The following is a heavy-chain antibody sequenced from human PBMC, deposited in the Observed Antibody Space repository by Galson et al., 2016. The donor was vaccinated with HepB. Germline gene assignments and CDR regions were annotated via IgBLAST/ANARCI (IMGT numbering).Heavy chain of an antibody. CDR1: HGSIGTYY. Sequence: LSLTCSVSHGSIGTYYWSWLRQPPGKGLEWIGYIFYSGSTNYSPSLRSRVNISLDTSKKQVTLHLRSVTAADTAMYYRARDGVDYSSTSGAFHIWGPGTMVIVSS. CDR2: IFYSGST. CDR3: ARDGVDYSSTSGAFHI. J-gene: IGHJ3*02. D-gene: IGHD4-11*01. V-gene: IGHV4-59*01.